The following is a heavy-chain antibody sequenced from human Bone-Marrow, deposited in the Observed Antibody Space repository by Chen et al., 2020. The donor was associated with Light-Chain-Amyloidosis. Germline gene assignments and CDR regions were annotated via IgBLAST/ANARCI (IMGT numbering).Heavy chain of an antibody. V-gene: IGHV3-48*03. D-gene: IGHD3-10*01. CDR2: ISSSGITI. CDR1: GLPFGNYE. CDR3: VREEDAYGHGVLDY. Sequence: EVQLVESGGGSVQPGGSLRLSCPASGLPFGNYEMNWVRQAPGKGLEWVSYISSSGITIYYADSMKGRVTVSRDNAKNSLYLEMSSLRAEDTAIYYCVREEDAYGHGVLDYWGQGTLVTVPS. J-gene: IGHJ4*02.